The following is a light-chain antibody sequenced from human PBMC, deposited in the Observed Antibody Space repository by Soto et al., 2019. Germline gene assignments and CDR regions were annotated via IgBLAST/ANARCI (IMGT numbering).Light chain of an antibody. Sequence: ILMTQSPATLSVSPGERATLSCRASQSVSNNLAWYQQKPGQAPRLLIYDASTRATGIPARFSGSGAGTEFTLTISGLQSEDFAVYYCQQYNIWPPWTFGQGTKVEVK. CDR1: QSVSNN. V-gene: IGKV3-15*01. CDR3: QQYNIWPPWT. J-gene: IGKJ1*01. CDR2: DAS.